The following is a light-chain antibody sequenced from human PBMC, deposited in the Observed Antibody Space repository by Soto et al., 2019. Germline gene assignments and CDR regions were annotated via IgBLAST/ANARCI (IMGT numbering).Light chain of an antibody. J-gene: IGLJ2*01. CDR1: SSNIGAGYD. CDR2: ANS. V-gene: IGLV1-40*01. Sequence: QLVLTQPPSVSGAPGQRVTISCTGSSSNIGAGYDVHWYQQLPGTAPRLLIYANSDRPSGVPDRFSGSKSSTSASLAITGLQAEDEADYYCQSYDNSLSGDVVFGGGTQLTVL. CDR3: QSYDNSLSGDVV.